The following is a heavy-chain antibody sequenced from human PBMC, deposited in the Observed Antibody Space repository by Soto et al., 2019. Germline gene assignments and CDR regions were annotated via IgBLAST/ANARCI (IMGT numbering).Heavy chain of an antibody. D-gene: IGHD3-10*01. CDR3: GRVEYYGLGSYRLYYYYGMDV. J-gene: IGHJ6*02. V-gene: IGHV1-8*01. Sequence: QVQLVQSGAEVKKPGASVKVSGKASGYTFTSYDINWVRQATGQGLEWMEWMNPNSGKTGYAQKFRGRVPITRNTSISKAYMGLSSERSEDAAVYYCGRVEYYGLGSYRLYYYYGMDVWGQGTTVTVSS. CDR1: GYTFTSYD. CDR2: MNPNSGKT.